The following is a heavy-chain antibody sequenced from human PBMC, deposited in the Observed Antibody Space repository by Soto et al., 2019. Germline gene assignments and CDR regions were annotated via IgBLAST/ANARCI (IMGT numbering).Heavy chain of an antibody. CDR1: GYTFTGYY. Sequence: ASVKVSCKASGYTFTGYYMHWVRQAPGQGLERMGWINPNSGGTNYAQKFQGWVTMTRETSISTAYMELSRLRSDDTAVYYCARSPGIAAAGFNWFDPWGQGTLVTVSS. CDR2: INPNSGGT. V-gene: IGHV1-2*04. CDR3: ARSPGIAAAGFNWFDP. J-gene: IGHJ5*02. D-gene: IGHD6-13*01.